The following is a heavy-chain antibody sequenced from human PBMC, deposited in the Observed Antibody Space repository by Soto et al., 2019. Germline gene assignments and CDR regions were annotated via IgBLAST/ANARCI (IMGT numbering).Heavy chain of an antibody. CDR2: ISGSGGST. J-gene: IGHJ4*02. CDR3: AKKGPPPTGLINYFDY. Sequence: EVQLLESGGGLVQPGGSLRLSCAASGFTFSSYAMSWVRQAPGKGLEWVSAISGSGGSTYYADSVKGRFTISRDNSKKTLYMQMNSLRAEDTAVYYCAKKGPPPTGLINYFDYWGQGTLVTVSS. V-gene: IGHV3-23*01. D-gene: IGHD1-1*01. CDR1: GFTFSSYA.